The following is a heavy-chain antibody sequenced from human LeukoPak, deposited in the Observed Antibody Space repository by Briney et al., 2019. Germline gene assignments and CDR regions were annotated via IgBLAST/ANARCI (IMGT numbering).Heavy chain of an antibody. CDR1: GGTFSSYA. CDR3: ARGHIVVVPAAPFDY. J-gene: IGHJ4*02. CDR2: IIPILGIA. Sequence: ASVTVSCKASGGTFSSYAISWVRQAPGQGLEWMGRIIPILGIANYAQKFQGRVTITADKSTSTAYMELSSLRSEDTAVYYCARGHIVVVPAAPFDYWGQGTLVTVSS. V-gene: IGHV1-69*04. D-gene: IGHD2-2*01.